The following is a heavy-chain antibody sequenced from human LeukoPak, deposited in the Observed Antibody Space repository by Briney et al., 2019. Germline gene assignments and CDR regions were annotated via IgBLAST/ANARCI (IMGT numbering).Heavy chain of an antibody. CDR2: INHSGST. Sequence: SETLSLTCTVSGGSISSYYWSWIRQPPGKGPEWIGEINHSGSTNYNPSLKSRVTISVDTSKNQFSLKLSSVTAADTAVYYCARERPSYYDILTGYYPRSLPYYFDYWGQGTLVTVSS. V-gene: IGHV4-34*01. D-gene: IGHD3-9*01. CDR3: ARERPSYYDILTGYYPRSLPYYFDY. CDR1: GGSISSYY. J-gene: IGHJ4*02.